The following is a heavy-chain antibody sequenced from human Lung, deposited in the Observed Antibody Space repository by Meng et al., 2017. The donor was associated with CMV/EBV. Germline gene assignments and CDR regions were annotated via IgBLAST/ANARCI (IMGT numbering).Heavy chain of an antibody. CDR2: IYWDDDK. D-gene: IGHD1-14*01. J-gene: IGHJ5*02. V-gene: IGHV2-5*02. CDR3: ALFTGSWFDP. Sequence: QITLKESGPTLVNPTQTLTLTCTFSGFSLSTNEVGVGWIRQPPGKALEWLAVIYWDDDKRYSPSLKSRLTITKDTSKNQVVLTLTNMDPVDTATYYCALFTGSWFDPWGQGTLVTVSS. CDR1: GFSLSTNEVG.